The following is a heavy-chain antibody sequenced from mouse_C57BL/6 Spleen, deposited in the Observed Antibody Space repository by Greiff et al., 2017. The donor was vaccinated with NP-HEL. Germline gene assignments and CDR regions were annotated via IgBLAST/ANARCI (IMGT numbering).Heavy chain of an antibody. J-gene: IGHJ4*01. Sequence: DVHLVESGGGLVKPGGSLKLSCAASGFTFSSYAMSWVRQTPEKRLEWVATISDGGSYTYYPDNVKGRFSISRDNAKNNLYLQMSHLKSEDTAMYYCARIYDDYAMDYWGQGTSVTVSS. CDR3: ARIYDDYAMDY. CDR1: GFTFSSYA. V-gene: IGHV5-4*01. CDR2: ISDGGSYT. D-gene: IGHD2-1*01.